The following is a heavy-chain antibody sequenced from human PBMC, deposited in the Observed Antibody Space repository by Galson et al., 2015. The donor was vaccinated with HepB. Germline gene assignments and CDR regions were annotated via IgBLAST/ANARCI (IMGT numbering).Heavy chain of an antibody. J-gene: IGHJ4*02. CDR1: GYSFTSYW. CDR3: ARQRIRVQGIVVVTALDY. V-gene: IGHV5-51*01. D-gene: IGHD2-21*02. CDR2: IYPGDSDT. Sequence: QSGAEVKKPGESLKISCKGSGYSFTSYWIGWVRQMPGKGLEWMGIIYPGDSDTRYSPSFQGQVTISADKSISTAYLQWSSLKASDTAMYYCARQRIRVQGIVVVTALDYWGQGTLVTVSS.